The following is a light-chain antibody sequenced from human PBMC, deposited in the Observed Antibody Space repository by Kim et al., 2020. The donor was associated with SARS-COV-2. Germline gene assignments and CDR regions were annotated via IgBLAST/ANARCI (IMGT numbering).Light chain of an antibody. CDR3: QVWDSSSKHFV. CDR2: SDR. J-gene: IGLJ1*01. V-gene: IGLV3-21*04. CDR1: NLGTKI. Sequence: SYELTQPPSVSVAPGETARITCGGDNLGTKIVHWYQQKPGQAPLLVIYSDRGRPSGIPERLSGSKSGNTATLTISGVEAGDEADYYCQVWDSSSKHFVFGTGTKVTVL.